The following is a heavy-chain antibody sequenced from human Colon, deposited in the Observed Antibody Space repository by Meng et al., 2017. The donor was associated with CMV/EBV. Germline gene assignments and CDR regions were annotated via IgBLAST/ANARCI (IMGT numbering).Heavy chain of an antibody. CDR1: GFPFTSYS. D-gene: IGHD4-23*01. Sequence: KASGFPFTSYSFTWVRQAPGQGLEWLGWISAYNGNTNYAQIVQGRVTMTTDPSTTTAYMELTDLRSDDTAVYYRARLNGGNSGDWFDPWGQGTLVTVSS. V-gene: IGHV1-18*04. J-gene: IGHJ5*02. CDR2: ISAYNGNT. CDR3: ARLNGGNSGDWFDP.